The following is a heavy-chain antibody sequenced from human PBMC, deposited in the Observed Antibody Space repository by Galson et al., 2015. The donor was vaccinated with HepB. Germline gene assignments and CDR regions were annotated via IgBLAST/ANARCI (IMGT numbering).Heavy chain of an antibody. CDR1: GDSVSSNSAA. V-gene: IGHV6-1*01. CDR3: ARVETRQQLDPDAFDI. J-gene: IGHJ3*02. D-gene: IGHD6-13*01. Sequence: CAISGDSVSSNSAAWNWIRQSPSRGLEWLGRTYYRSKWYNDYAVSVKSRITINPGTSKNQFSLQLNSVTPEDTAVYYCARVETRQQLDPDAFDIWGQGTMVTVSS. CDR2: TYYRSKWYN.